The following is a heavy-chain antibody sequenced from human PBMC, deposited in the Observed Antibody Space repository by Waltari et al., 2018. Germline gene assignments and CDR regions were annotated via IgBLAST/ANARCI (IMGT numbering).Heavy chain of an antibody. CDR2: IYSGGST. D-gene: IGHD3-9*01. Sequence: EVQLVESGGGLVQPGGSLSLSCAASGFTVSSNYMRWVRQAQGKGLEWVSVIYSGGSTYYADSVKGRFTISRDNSKNTLYLQMNSLRAEDTAVYYCASENFDNVYYYYGMDVWGQGTTVTVSS. CDR3: ASENFDNVYYYYGMDV. V-gene: IGHV3-66*02. CDR1: GFTVSSNY. J-gene: IGHJ6*02.